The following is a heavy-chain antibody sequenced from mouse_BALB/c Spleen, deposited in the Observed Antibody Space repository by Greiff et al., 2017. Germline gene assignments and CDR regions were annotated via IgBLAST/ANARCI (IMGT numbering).Heavy chain of an antibody. D-gene: IGHD1-1*01. V-gene: IGHV1S137*01. J-gene: IGHJ2*01. CDR2: ISTYYGDA. CDR1: GYTFTDYA. Sequence: QVQLQQSGAELVRPGVSVKISCKGSGYTFTDYAMHWVKQSHAKSLEWIGVISTYYGDASYNQKFKGKATMTVDKSSSTAYMELVRLTSEDSAIYYFARSGYYGSSDYWGQGTTLTVSS. CDR3: ARSGYYGSSDY.